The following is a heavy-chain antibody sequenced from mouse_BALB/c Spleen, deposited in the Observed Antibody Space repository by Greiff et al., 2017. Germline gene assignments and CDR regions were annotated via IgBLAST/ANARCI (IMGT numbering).Heavy chain of an antibody. J-gene: IGHJ4*01. CDR2: IYPYNGGT. CDR1: GYTFTDYN. V-gene: IGHV1S29*02. Sequence: VQLQQSGPELVKPGASVKISCKASGYTFTDYNIHWVKQSHGKSLEWIGYIYPYNGGTGYNQKFKSKATLTVDNSSSTAYMELRSLTSEDSAVYYCARENPRNAMDYWGQGTSVTVSS. CDR3: ARENPRNAMDY.